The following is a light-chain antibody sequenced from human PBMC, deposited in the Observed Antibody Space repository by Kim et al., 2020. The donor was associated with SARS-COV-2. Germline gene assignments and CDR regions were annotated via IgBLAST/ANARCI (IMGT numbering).Light chain of an antibody. CDR1: EYVPNW. V-gene: IGKV1-5*03. CDR2: KSS. CDR3: QQYHTHST. J-gene: IGKJ1*01. Sequence: PPSVGDTVTITCRASEYVPNWLAWYQQKPGQVPKPLIVKSSQLQSGVPARFSGSVSGTEFTLTITSLQPTDFATYYCQQYHTHSTFGQGTKVDIK.